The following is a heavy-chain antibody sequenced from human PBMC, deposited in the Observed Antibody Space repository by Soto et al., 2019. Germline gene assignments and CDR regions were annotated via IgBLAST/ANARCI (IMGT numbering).Heavy chain of an antibody. J-gene: IGHJ6*03. V-gene: IGHV3-7*01. CDR3: ARDLRYYYYYMDV. Sequence: GGSLRLSCAASGFTFSSYWMSWVRQAPGKGLEWVANIKQDGSEKYYVDSVKGRFTISRDNAKYSLYLQMNSLRAEDTAVYYCARDLRYYYYYMDVWGKGTTVTVSS. CDR1: GFTFSSYW. CDR2: IKQDGSEK.